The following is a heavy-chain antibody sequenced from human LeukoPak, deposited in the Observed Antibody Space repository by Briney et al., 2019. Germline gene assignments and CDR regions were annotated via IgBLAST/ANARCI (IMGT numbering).Heavy chain of an antibody. V-gene: IGHV3-48*02. Sequence: PGGSLRLSCAASGFTFNTYSMNWVRQAPGKGLEWLSYITSSSTTIYYADSVKGRFTISRDNAKNSLCLQMNSLRYEETAVYYRARGGHGVPSYTTYWSEGSLVTV. CDR1: GFTFNTYS. CDR2: ITSSSTTI. J-gene: IGHJ1*01. CDR3: ARGGHGVPSYTTY. D-gene: IGHD2-8*01.